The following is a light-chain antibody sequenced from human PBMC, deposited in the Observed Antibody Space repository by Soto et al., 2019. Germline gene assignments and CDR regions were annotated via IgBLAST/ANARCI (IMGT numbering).Light chain of an antibody. J-gene: IGKJ1*01. Sequence: DIQMTQSTSSLSASAGDRVTITCRASQGISTYLKWYQHRPGKAPKLLIFDASTLQRGVQSRFSGSGSRTEFNLTITSLQPEDFSTYYCQQTDRTRTFGPGNTV. CDR1: QGISTY. CDR3: QQTDRTRT. CDR2: DAS. V-gene: IGKV1-39*01.